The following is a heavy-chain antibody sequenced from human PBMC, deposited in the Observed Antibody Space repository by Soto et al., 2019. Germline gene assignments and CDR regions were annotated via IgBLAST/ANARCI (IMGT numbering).Heavy chain of an antibody. CDR1: VYTFTSYY. V-gene: IGHV1-46*01. J-gene: IGHJ6*02. CDR2: INPSGGSA. D-gene: IGHD3-10*01. Sequence: ASVKVSCKASVYTFTSYYMHWVRQAPGQGLEWMGIINPSGGSASYAQKFQGRVTMTRDTSTSTVYMELSSLRSEDTAVYYCARVLGYGSGSYARYWYYYYGMDVWGQGTTVTVSS. CDR3: ARVLGYGSGSYARYWYYYYGMDV.